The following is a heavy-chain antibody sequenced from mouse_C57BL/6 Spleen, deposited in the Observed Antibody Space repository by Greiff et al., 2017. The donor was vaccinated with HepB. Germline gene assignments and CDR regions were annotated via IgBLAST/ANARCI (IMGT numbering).Heavy chain of an antibody. V-gene: IGHV14-4*01. J-gene: IGHJ4*01. CDR1: GFNIKDDY. D-gene: IGHD3-2*02. CDR2: IDPENGDT. Sequence: EVKLMESGAELVRPGASVKLSCTASGFNIKDDYMHWVKQRPEQGLEWIGWIDPENGDTEYASKFQGKATITADTSSNTAYLQLSSLTSEDTAVYYCTTQTAQATLYYAMDYWGQGTSVTVSS. CDR3: TTQTAQATLYYAMDY.